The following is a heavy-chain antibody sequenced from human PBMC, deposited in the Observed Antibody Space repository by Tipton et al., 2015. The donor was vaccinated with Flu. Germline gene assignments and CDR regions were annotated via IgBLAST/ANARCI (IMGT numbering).Heavy chain of an antibody. Sequence: TLSLTCTVSGGSISSYYWSWIRQPAGKGLEWIGRIYTSGSTNYNPSLKSRVTMSVDTSKNQFSLKLSSVTAADTAVYYCARDTPLLEWLLYGDAFDIWGQGTMVTVSS. J-gene: IGHJ3*02. CDR1: GGSISSYY. CDR2: IYTSGST. CDR3: ARDTPLLEWLLYGDAFDI. V-gene: IGHV4-4*07. D-gene: IGHD3-3*01.